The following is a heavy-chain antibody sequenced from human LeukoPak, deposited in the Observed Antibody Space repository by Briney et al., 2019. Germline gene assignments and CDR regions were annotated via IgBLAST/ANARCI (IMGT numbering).Heavy chain of an antibody. Sequence: SETLSLTCTVSGGSISSSSYYWGWIRQPPGKGLEWIGSIYYSGSTYYNPSLKSRVTISVDTSKNQFSLKLSSVTAADTAVYYCARFLGYYYGMDVWGQGTTVTVSS. CDR3: ARFLGYYYGMDV. J-gene: IGHJ6*02. V-gene: IGHV4-39*07. D-gene: IGHD3-3*01. CDR1: GGSISSSSYY. CDR2: IYYSGST.